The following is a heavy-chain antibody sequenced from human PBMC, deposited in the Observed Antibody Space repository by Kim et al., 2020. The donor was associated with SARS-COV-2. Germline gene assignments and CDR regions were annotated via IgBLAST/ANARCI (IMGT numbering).Heavy chain of an antibody. CDR2: INPNSGNT. J-gene: IGHJ6*01. D-gene: IGHD2-8*01. CDR3: ARGHLEGIMVFRAHGTYYY. CDR1: GYTFTRYD. Sequence: ASVKVSCKASGYTFTRYDINWVRQATGQGLEWMGWINPNSGNTDYAQKFQGRVTMTTNTSISTAYMELSSLNSEDTAVYYCARGHLEGIMVFRAHGTYYY. V-gene: IGHV1-8*01.